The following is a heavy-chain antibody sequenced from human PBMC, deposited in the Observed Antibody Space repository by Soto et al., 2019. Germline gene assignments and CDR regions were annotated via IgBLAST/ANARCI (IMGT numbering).Heavy chain of an antibody. Sequence: ASETLSLTCTVSGGSISSGGYYWSWIRQHPGKGLEWIGYIYYSGSTYYNPSLKSRVTISVDTSKNQFSLKLSSVTAADTAVYYCARGGIAVAGRYFDYWGQGTLVTVSS. V-gene: IGHV4-31*03. CDR1: GGSISSGGYY. D-gene: IGHD6-19*01. CDR2: IYYSGST. J-gene: IGHJ4*02. CDR3: ARGGIAVAGRYFDY.